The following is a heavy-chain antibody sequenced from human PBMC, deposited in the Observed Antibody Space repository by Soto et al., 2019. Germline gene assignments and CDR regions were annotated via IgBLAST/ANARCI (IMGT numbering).Heavy chain of an antibody. CDR3: ASTIVGVVIGSYYYGMGV. V-gene: IGHV3-21*01. Sequence: GRCLRRSCAACGCTFSSYSMNWVRQAPGKGLEWVSSISSSSSYIYYAASVKGRFTISRDNAKNSLYLQMNSLRAEGTAVYYRASTIVGVVIGSYYYGMGVWGRGTTVTVSS. CDR1: GCTFSSYS. J-gene: IGHJ6*02. CDR2: ISSSSSYI. D-gene: IGHD3-3*01.